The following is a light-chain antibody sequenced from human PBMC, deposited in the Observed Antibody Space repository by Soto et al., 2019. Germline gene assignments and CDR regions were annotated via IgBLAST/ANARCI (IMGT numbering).Light chain of an antibody. CDR2: GAS. CDR1: HIVSSSY. CDR3: QQYGSSLLT. J-gene: IGKJ4*01. V-gene: IGKV3-20*01. Sequence: EIVLPQSPGTLSLSPGERATLSCRASHIVSSSYLARYQQKPGQAPRHLLYGASSRATGIPDRFSGSGSGTDVSLTISRLEPEDFAVYYCQQYGSSLLTFGEGTKVEIK.